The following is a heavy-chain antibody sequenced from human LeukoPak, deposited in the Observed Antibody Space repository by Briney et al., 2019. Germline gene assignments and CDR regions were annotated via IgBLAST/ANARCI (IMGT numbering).Heavy chain of an antibody. Sequence: GGSLRLSCAASGFNFSTYGIHWVRQAPGKGLEWVAVIWYDGSIKNYADSVKGRLTISRDNSKNTVYLQMDSLRAEDTALYYCARGQQLVKTDWGQGTLVTVSS. J-gene: IGHJ4*02. CDR1: GFNFSTYG. CDR2: IWYDGSIK. V-gene: IGHV3-33*01. D-gene: IGHD6-13*01. CDR3: ARGQQLVKTD.